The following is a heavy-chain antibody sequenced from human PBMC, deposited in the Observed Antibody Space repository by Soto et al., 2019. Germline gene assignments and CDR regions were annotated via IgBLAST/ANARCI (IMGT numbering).Heavy chain of an antibody. V-gene: IGHV3-30-3*01. D-gene: IGHD3-10*01. CDR2: ISYDGSNK. Sequence: GGSLRLSCAASGFTFSTYEMHFVRQAPGKGLEWVAVISYDGSNKYYADSVKGRFTISRDNSKNTLFLQMISLRPEDTAMYDCARDAYGEVRGLIGYWGQGSPVTV. CDR1: GFTFSTYE. CDR3: ARDAYGEVRGLIGY. J-gene: IGHJ4*02.